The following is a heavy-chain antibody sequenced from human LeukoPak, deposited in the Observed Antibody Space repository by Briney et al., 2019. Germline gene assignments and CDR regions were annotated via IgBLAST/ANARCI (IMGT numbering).Heavy chain of an antibody. Sequence: PSETLSLTCIVSGYSISSAYCWGWIRQPPGKGLEWIGSIYHSGSTYYNPSLKSRVTMSVDMSTRQISLKLSSVTAADTAVYYCARAVGGDGSGSLWGPGTLVTVSS. V-gene: IGHV4-38-2*02. CDR3: ARAVGGDGSGSL. J-gene: IGHJ4*02. CDR1: GYSISSAYC. D-gene: IGHD3-10*01. CDR2: IYHSGST.